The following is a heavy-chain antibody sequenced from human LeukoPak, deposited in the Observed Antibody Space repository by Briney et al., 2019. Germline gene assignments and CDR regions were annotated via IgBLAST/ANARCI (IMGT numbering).Heavy chain of an antibody. CDR2: ISSSGSTI. CDR1: GFTFSDYY. Sequence: PGGSLRLSCAASGFTFSDYYMSWIRQAPGKELEWVSYISSSGSTIYYADSVKGRFTISRDNAKNSLYLQMNSLRAEDTAVYYCASTPKYSSSYVVWWGFDYWGQGTLVTVSS. J-gene: IGHJ4*02. V-gene: IGHV3-11*04. CDR3: ASTPKYSSSYVVWWGFDY. D-gene: IGHD6-6*01.